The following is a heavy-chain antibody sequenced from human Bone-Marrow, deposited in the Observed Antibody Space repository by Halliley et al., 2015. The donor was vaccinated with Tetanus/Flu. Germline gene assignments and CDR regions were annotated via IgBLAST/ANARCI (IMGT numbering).Heavy chain of an antibody. CDR1: GDSVSSPSYY. Sequence: TLSLTCTVSGDSVSSPSYYWGWIRQAPGKGLEWIGSTSDSGSTSYNPSLKSRVTISVDTSKNQFSLKLRSVTAADTAVYFCATHDLGRSSYIVPSDIWGQGTMVTVSS. CDR3: ATHDLGRSSYIVPSDI. D-gene: IGHD1-26*01. J-gene: IGHJ3*02. CDR2: TSDSGST. V-gene: IGHV4-39*01.